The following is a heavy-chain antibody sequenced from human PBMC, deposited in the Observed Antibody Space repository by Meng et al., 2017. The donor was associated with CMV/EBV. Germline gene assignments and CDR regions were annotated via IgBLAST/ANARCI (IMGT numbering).Heavy chain of an antibody. CDR3: ARDGGYCSSTSCSLEDYYYYGMDV. V-gene: IGHV1-69*05. CDR2: IIPIFGTA. Sequence: SVKVSCKASGGTFSSYAISWVRQAPGQGLEWMGGIIPIFGTANYAQKFQGRVTITTDESTSTAYMELSSLRSDDTAVYYCARDGGYCSSTSCSLEDYYYYGMDVWGQGTTVTVAS. CDR1: GGTFSSYA. J-gene: IGHJ6*02. D-gene: IGHD2-2*01.